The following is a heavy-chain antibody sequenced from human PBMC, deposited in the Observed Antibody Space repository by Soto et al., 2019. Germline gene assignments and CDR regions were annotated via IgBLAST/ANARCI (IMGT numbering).Heavy chain of an antibody. Sequence: PSETLSLTCTVSGGSINTNNYYFCCVRQPPGKGLEWIGSVFYNGTTYYSPSLKSRVTISLAPSRTQFSLKLESVTAADTAVYFCARLVVVSPVANAWGQGTLVTVSS. D-gene: IGHD2-15*01. CDR3: ARLVVVSPVANA. CDR1: GGSINTNNYY. CDR2: VFYNGTT. J-gene: IGHJ5*02. V-gene: IGHV4-39*01.